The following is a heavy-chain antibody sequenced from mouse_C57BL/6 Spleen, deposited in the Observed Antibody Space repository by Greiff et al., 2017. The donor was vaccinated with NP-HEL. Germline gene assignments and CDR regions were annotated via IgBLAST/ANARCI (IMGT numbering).Heavy chain of an antibody. V-gene: IGHV1-7*01. CDR1: GYTFTSYW. J-gene: IGHJ2*01. CDR3: AREDEDSSGYVGC. CDR2: INPSSGYT. D-gene: IGHD3-2*02. Sequence: QVQLQQSGAELAKPGASVKLSCKASGYTFTSYWMHWVKQRPGQGLEWIGYINPSSGYTKYNQKFKDKATLTADKSSSTAFMQLSSLTYEDSAVYYCAREDEDSSGYVGCWGQGTTLTVSS.